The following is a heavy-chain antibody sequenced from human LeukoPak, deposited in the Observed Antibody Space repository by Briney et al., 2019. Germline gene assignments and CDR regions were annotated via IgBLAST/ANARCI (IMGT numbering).Heavy chain of an antibody. Sequence: GGSLRLSCAASGFTFSSYAMSWVRQAPGKGLEWVSSISGSSSIYYADSAKGRFTISRDNSKNTLYLQMNSLRAEDTAVYYCAKALNYYDSSGAYYGNDYWGQGTLVTVSS. J-gene: IGHJ4*02. D-gene: IGHD3-22*01. CDR2: ISGSSSI. CDR1: GFTFSSYA. V-gene: IGHV3-23*01. CDR3: AKALNYYDSSGAYYGNDY.